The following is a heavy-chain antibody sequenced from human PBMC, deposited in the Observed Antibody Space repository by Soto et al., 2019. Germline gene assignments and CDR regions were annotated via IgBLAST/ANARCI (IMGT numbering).Heavy chain of an antibody. CDR2: ISGSGGST. V-gene: IGHV3-23*01. Sequence: EVQLLESGGGLVQPGGSLRLSCAASGFTFSSYAMSWVRQAPGKGLEWVSAISGSGGSTYYADSVKGRFTISRDNSKXXXXXXXXSLRAEDTAVYYCAKATSVLAARPKNAFDIWGQGTMVTVSS. CDR1: GFTFSSYA. D-gene: IGHD6-6*01. J-gene: IGHJ3*02. CDR3: AKATSVLAARPKNAFDI.